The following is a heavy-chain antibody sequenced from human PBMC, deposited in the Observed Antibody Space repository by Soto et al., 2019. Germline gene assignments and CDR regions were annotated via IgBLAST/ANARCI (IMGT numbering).Heavy chain of an antibody. CDR2: IYYSGST. D-gene: IGHD4-17*01. V-gene: IGHV4-39*01. Sequence: LSLTCTVSGGSIDSGNFYWGWIRQPPGKGLEWIGTIYYSGSTYYNPSLKSRVTISVDTSKNQFSLKLSSVTAADTAVYYCASGYGDYYYYGMDVWGQGTTVTVSS. CDR3: ASGYGDYYYYGMDV. CDR1: GGSIDSGNFY. J-gene: IGHJ6*02.